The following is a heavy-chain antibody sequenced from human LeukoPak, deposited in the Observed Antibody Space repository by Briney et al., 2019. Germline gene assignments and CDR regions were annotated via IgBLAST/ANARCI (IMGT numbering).Heavy chain of an antibody. CDR1: EFTFRSYD. D-gene: IGHD3-16*01. Sequence: GGSLRPSCVPSEFTFRSYDMHWVRQAPGKGLEWVAVISYDGSNKDYADSVKGRFTISRDNSKNTLYLQMNSLRAEDTAVYYCAKFGYYYYYMDVWGKGTTVTISS. V-gene: IGHV3-30*18. CDR2: ISYDGSNK. CDR3: AKFGYYYYYMDV. J-gene: IGHJ6*03.